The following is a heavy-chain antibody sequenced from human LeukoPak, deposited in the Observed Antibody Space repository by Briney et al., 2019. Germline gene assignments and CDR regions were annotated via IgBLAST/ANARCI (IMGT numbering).Heavy chain of an antibody. D-gene: IGHD1-26*01. CDR3: AKDLSGSYLIDS. CDR1: GFTFSSYG. V-gene: IGHV3-23*01. Sequence: QSGGSLRLSCAASGFTFSSYGMSWVRQAPGKGLEWVSGISSSHGRTDYAESVKGRFTISRDNSKNTLDLQMNSLRAEDTAVYYCAKDLSGSYLIDSWGQGTLVTVSS. J-gene: IGHJ4*02. CDR2: ISSSHGRT.